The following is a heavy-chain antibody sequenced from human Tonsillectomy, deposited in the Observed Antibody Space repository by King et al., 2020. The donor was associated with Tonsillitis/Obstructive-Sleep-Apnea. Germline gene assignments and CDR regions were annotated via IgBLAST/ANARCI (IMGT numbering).Heavy chain of an antibody. CDR2: IRAYNDNT. J-gene: IGHJ6*03. Sequence: QLVQSGAEVKKPGASVKVSCKASGYTFTSYGITWVRQAPGQGLEWMGWIRAYNDNTNYSQKLQGRFTMTTDTSTSTAYMELRSLRSDDTAVYYCARFQAEYQLLWSYMDVWGKGTTVTVSS. CDR3: ARFQAEYQLLWSYMDV. CDR1: GYTFTSYG. D-gene: IGHD2-2*01. V-gene: IGHV1-18*01.